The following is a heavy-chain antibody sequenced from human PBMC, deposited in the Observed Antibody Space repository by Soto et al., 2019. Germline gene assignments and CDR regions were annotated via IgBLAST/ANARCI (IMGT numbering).Heavy chain of an antibody. CDR3: ATRPPGATFFGVFDY. V-gene: IGHV4-30-4*02. D-gene: IGHD3-10*01. Sequence: SETLSLTCTVSGGSISSGDYYWILIRQPPGKGLEWIGYIYYSGSTYYNPSLKSRVTISVDTSKNQFSLKLNAVTAADTAVYYCATRPPGATFFGVFDYWSQGTLVTVS. CDR2: IYYSGST. CDR1: GGSISSGDYY. J-gene: IGHJ4*02.